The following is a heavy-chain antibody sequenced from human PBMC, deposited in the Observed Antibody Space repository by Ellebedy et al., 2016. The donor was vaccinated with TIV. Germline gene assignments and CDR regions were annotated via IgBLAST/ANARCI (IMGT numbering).Heavy chain of an antibody. CDR1: GGSFSGYY. V-gene: IGHV4-34*01. CDR3: ARNLDWFDP. Sequence: SATLSLTXAVYGGSFSGYYWSWIRQPPGKGLEWIGEINHSGSTNYNPSLKSRVTISVDTSKNQFSLKLSSVTAADTAVYYCARNLDWFDPWGQGTLVTVSS. J-gene: IGHJ5*02. CDR2: INHSGST.